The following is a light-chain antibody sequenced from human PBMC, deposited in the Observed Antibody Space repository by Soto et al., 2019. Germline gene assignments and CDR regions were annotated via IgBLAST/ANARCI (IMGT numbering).Light chain of an antibody. CDR1: QSISSY. J-gene: IGKJ5*01. Sequence: DIHMTQSPSSLSASVGDRVTITCRASQSISSYLNWYQQKPGKAPKFLIYAASSLQSGVPSRFSVSGSGTDFTLTSSSLQPEDFATYYCQQSYSTPPITFGQGTRLEIK. CDR3: QQSYSTPPIT. V-gene: IGKV1-39*01. CDR2: AAS.